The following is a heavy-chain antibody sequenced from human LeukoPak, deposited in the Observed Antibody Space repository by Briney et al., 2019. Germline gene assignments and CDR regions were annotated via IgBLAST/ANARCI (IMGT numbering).Heavy chain of an antibody. CDR2: IRYDGSNK. CDR1: GFTFSSYG. CDR3: AKDRLGVVPAAMEIDY. Sequence: GGSLRLSCAASGFTFSSYGMHWVRQAPGKGLEWVAFIRYDGSNKYYADSVKGRFTISRDNSKNTLYLQMNSLRAGDTAVYYCAKDRLGVVPAAMEIDYWGQGTLVTVSS. D-gene: IGHD2-2*01. V-gene: IGHV3-30*02. J-gene: IGHJ4*02.